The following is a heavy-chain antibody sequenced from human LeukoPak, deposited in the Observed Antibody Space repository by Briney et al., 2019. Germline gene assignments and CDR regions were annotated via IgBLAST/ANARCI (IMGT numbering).Heavy chain of an antibody. CDR3: TLIQGWGSGSYYRDF. D-gene: IGHD3-10*01. Sequence: PGGSLRLSCAASGFSISNVWMSWVRQAPGKGLEWVARVKSRSAGETTDCAAPVKGRFTISRDDSKNTLYLQMNSLKTEDTAVYYCTLIQGWGSGSYYRDFWGQGTLVTVSS. CDR1: GFSISNVW. J-gene: IGHJ4*02. V-gene: IGHV3-15*01. CDR2: VKSRSAGETT.